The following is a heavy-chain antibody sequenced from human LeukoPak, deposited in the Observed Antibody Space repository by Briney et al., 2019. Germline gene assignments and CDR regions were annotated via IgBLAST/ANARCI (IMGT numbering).Heavy chain of an antibody. CDR2: IYYSGST. CDR3: ARNLYGDWSYYYYYMDV. D-gene: IGHD4-17*01. CDR1: GGSISSGGYS. Sequence: SETLSLTCAVSGGSISSGGYSWSWIRQPPGKGLEWIGYIYYSGSTYYNPSLKSRVTISVDTSKNQFSLKLSSVTAADTAVYYCARNLYGDWSYYYYYMDVWGKGTTVTVSS. V-gene: IGHV4-30-4*07. J-gene: IGHJ6*03.